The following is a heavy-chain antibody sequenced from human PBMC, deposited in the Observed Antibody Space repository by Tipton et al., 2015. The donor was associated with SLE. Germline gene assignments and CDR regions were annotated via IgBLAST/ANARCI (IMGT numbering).Heavy chain of an antibody. Sequence: GSLRLSCAASGFTFSSYAMHWVRQAPGRGLEWVASISSSGNYIYYADSMKGRFTISRDNAKNSLYLQMNSLRAEDTAVYYCARDISPLYGFDYWGQGTLVTASS. V-gene: IGHV3-21*01. D-gene: IGHD3-3*02. J-gene: IGHJ4*02. CDR3: ARDISPLYGFDY. CDR2: ISSSGNYI. CDR1: GFTFSSYA.